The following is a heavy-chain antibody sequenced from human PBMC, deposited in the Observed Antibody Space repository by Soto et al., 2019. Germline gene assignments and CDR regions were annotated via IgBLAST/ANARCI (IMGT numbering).Heavy chain of an antibody. CDR2: IIPIFGTA. V-gene: IGHV1-69*13. CDR3: ASTMVVAATDYYYYSGMDV. D-gene: IGHD2-15*01. CDR1: GGTFSSYA. Sequence: SVKVSCKASGGTFSSYAISWVRQAPGQGLEWMGGIIPIFGTANYAQKFQGRVTITADESTSTAYMELSSLRSEDTAVYYCASTMVVAATDYYYYSGMDVWGQGTTVTVSS. J-gene: IGHJ6*02.